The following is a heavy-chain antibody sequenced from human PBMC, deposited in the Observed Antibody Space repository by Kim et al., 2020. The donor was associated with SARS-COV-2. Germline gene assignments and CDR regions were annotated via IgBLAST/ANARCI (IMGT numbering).Heavy chain of an antibody. J-gene: IGHJ5*02. D-gene: IGHD1-26*01. V-gene: IGHV3-7*04. CDR1: GFTFSSYW. CDR2: IKQDGSEK. CDR3: ARVIVGATGWFDP. Sequence: GGSLRLSCAASGFTFSSYWMSWVRQAPGKGLEWVANIKQDGSEKYYVDSVKGRFTISRDNAKNSLYLQMNSLRAEDTAVYYCARVIVGATGWFDPWGQGTLVTVSS.